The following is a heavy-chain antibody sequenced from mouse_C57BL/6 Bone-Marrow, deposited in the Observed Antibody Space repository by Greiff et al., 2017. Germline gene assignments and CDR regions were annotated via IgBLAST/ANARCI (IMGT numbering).Heavy chain of an antibody. J-gene: IGHJ2*01. CDR3: ARLDSSGYFDY. Sequence: DVQLVESGVDLVKPGGSLKLSCAASGFTFSSYGMSWVRQTPDKRLEWVATISSGGSYTYYPDSVKGRFTISRDNAKNTLYLQMSSLKSEDTAMYYCARLDSSGYFDYWGQGTTLTVSS. D-gene: IGHD3-2*02. CDR2: ISSGGSYT. CDR1: GFTFSSYG. V-gene: IGHV5-6*01.